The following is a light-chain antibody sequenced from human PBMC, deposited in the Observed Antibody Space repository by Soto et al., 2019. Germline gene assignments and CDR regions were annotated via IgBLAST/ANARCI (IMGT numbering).Light chain of an antibody. CDR1: SSDVGGYGF. CDR3: SSYSSIGPTYV. Sequence: QSALIQPASVSGSPGQSITVSCTGTSSDVGGYGFVSWYQQHPGKAPTLVIYDVSNRPSGISNRFSGSKSGDTASLTISGLQAEDEADYYCSSYSSIGPTYVFGTGTKLTVL. V-gene: IGLV2-14*03. J-gene: IGLJ1*01. CDR2: DVS.